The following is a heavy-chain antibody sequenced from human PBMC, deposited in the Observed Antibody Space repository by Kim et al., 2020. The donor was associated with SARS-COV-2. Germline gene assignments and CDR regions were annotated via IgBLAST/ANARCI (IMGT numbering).Heavy chain of an antibody. CDR2: INVGNGNT. J-gene: IGHJ4*02. V-gene: IGHV1-3*01. CDR1: GYTFTMYG. CDR3: ARDQGVWDY. D-gene: IGHD2-21*01. Sequence: ASVKVSCKASGYTFTMYGMHWVRQAPGQSLEWMGWINVGNGNTKFSEKFQGRVTITRDTSASTAYMDLSSLRSEDTAVYFCARDQGVWDYWGQGARVTVSS.